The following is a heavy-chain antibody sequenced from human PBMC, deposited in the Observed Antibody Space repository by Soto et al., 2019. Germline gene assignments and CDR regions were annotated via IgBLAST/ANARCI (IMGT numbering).Heavy chain of an antibody. D-gene: IGHD3-16*02. CDR2: IWYDGSNK. CDR3: ARPLRLGELSQLAPEYGMDV. J-gene: IGHJ6*02. CDR1: GFTFSSYG. Sequence: QVQLVESGGGVVQPGRSLRLSCAASGFTFSSYGMHWVRQAPGKGLEWVAVIWYDGSNKYYADSVKGRFTISRDNSKNTLYLQMNSLRAEDTAVYYCARPLRLGELSQLAPEYGMDVWGQGTTVTVSS. V-gene: IGHV3-33*01.